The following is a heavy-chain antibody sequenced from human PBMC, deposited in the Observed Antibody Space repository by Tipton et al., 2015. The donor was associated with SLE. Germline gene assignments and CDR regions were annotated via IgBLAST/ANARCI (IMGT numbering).Heavy chain of an antibody. Sequence: TLSLTCTVSGDSVNNYYWSWIRQPPGKGLEWIGYIYHSENPTYNPSLRRRVTMSVETSKNQVSLKLSSLTAADTALYYRGRLISAYDCNFDYWGQGTLVTVSS. CDR2: IYHSENP. V-gene: IGHV4-59*02. J-gene: IGHJ4*02. CDR3: GRLISAYDCNFDY. CDR1: GDSVNNYY. D-gene: IGHD5-12*01.